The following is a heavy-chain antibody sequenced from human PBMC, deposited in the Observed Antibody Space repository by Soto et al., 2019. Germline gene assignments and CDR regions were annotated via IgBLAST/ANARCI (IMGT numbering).Heavy chain of an antibody. CDR2: SYYSGST. Sequence: SETLCVTCILSVGSISIDVFDRSWIPQPPGKGLEWIAYSYYSGSTYYNPSLKSRVTTSLDASKNQFSLKLSSVTPADTAVYYCARADKSMGTPDNWGLGTMVTVSS. V-gene: IGHV4-30-4*01. CDR1: VGSISIDVFD. D-gene: IGHD5-18*01. J-gene: IGHJ4*02. CDR3: ARADKSMGTPDN.